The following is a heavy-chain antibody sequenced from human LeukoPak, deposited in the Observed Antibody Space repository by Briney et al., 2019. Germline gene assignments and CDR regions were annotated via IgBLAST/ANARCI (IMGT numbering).Heavy chain of an antibody. Sequence: SETLSLTCAVSGGSISSSNWWSWIRQPPGKGLEWIGEIYHSGSTNYNPSLKSRVTISVDESKTQFSLKLSSVTAADTAVYYCARAVAVAGLEAFDIWGQGTMVTVSS. CDR2: IYHSGST. J-gene: IGHJ3*02. CDR1: GGSISSSNW. V-gene: IGHV4-4*02. CDR3: ARAVAVAGLEAFDI. D-gene: IGHD6-19*01.